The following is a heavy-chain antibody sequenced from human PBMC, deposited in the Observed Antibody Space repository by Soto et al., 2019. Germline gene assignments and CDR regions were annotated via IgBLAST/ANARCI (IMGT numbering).Heavy chain of an antibody. CDR2: INVHNSYT. D-gene: IGHD2-2*01. CDR3: ARDCSSASWCGMDV. V-gene: IGHV1-18*04. Sequence: ASVKVSCKPSGYTFTSHGLSWLRQAPGQGLEWMGWINVHNSYTKYAQKFQGRITMTADTSTNTAYMDLRSLTSDDTAVYYCARDCSSASWCGMDVWGQGTSVTVSS. CDR1: GYTFTSHG. J-gene: IGHJ6*02.